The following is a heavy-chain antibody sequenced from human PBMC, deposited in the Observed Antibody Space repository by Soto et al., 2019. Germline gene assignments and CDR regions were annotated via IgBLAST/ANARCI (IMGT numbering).Heavy chain of an antibody. CDR2: ISYDGSNK. V-gene: IGHV3-30-3*01. CDR3: ARDSRTYYYDSSPDY. CDR1: GFTFSSYA. D-gene: IGHD3-22*01. J-gene: IGHJ4*02. Sequence: GGSLRLSCAASGFTFSSYAMHWVRQAPGKGLERVAVISYDGSNKYYADSVKGRFTISRDNSKNTLYLQMNSLRAEDTAVYYCARDSRTYYYDSSPDYWGQGTLVTAPQ.